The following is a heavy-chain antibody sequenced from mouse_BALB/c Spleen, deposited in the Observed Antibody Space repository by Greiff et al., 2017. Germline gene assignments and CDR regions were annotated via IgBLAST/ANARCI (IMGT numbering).Heavy chain of an antibody. V-gene: IGHV5-6-5*01. J-gene: IGHJ4*01. Sequence: EVQRVESGGGLVKPGGSLKLSCAASGFTFSSYAMSWVRQTPEKRLEWVASISSGGSTYYPDSVKGRFTISRDNARNILYLQMSSLRSEDTAMYYCARALYDGWRYYYAMDYWGQGTSVTVSS. CDR1: GFTFSSYA. D-gene: IGHD2-3*01. CDR2: ISSGGST. CDR3: ARALYDGWRYYYAMDY.